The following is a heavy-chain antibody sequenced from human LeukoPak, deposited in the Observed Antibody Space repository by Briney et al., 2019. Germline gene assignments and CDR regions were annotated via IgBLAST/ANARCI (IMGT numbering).Heavy chain of an antibody. J-gene: IGHJ6*03. D-gene: IGHD2-8*01. CDR2: INPTDGST. Sequence: GASVKVSCKASGYTFTNNYIHWVGQAPGQGLEWMGVINPTDGSTSHAQKFQARLTMTRDMSTSTVYMALSSLRSEDTAVYYCARDGVDQKLVYMDIWGEGATVSVSS. V-gene: IGHV1-46*01. CDR1: GYTFTNNY. CDR3: ARDGVDQKLVYMDI.